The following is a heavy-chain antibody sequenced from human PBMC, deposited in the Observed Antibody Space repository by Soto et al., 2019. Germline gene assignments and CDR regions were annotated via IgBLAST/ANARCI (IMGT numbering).Heavy chain of an antibody. D-gene: IGHD6-19*01. CDR1: GFTFSSYA. CDR2: ISGSGGSS. Sequence: GGSLRLSCAASGFTFSSYAMSWVRQAPGKGLEWVSAISGSGGSSYYADSVKGRFTNSRDNSKTTLYLQMNSLRVEDTALYYCAKGDSGWYRFDYWGQGTLVTVSS. CDR3: AKGDSGWYRFDY. V-gene: IGHV3-23*01. J-gene: IGHJ4*02.